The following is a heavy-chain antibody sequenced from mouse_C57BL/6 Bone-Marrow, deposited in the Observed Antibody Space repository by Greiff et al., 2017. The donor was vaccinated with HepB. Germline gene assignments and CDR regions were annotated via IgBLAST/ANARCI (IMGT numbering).Heavy chain of an antibody. Sequence: EVMLVESGGGLVKPGGSLKLSCAASGFTFSSYAMSWVRQTPEKRLEWVATISDGGSYTYYPDNVKGRFTISRDNAKNNLYLQMSHLKSEDTAMYYCARERYGNYYFDYWGQGTTLTVSS. J-gene: IGHJ2*01. CDR2: ISDGGSYT. CDR3: ARERYGNYYFDY. CDR1: GFTFSSYA. D-gene: IGHD2-10*02. V-gene: IGHV5-4*01.